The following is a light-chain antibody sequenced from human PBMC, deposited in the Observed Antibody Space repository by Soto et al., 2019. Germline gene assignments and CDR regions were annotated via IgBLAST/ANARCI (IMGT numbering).Light chain of an antibody. CDR3: LQYNNWPYT. CDR1: QSIGGN. CDR2: GAS. J-gene: IGKJ2*01. Sequence: EMVMTQSPATQSVSPGERASLTCRASQSIGGNLAWYQQKPGQAPRLLIYGASTRATGVPARFSGSGSRTDFTLTISSLQSEDFAIYYCLQYNNWPYTFGQGTKLEI. V-gene: IGKV3-15*01.